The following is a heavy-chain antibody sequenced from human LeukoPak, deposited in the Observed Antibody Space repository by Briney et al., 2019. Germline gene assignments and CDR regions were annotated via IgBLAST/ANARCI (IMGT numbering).Heavy chain of an antibody. Sequence: PGGSLRLSCAASGFTFSSYEMNWVRQAPGKGLEWVSYISSSGSTIYYADSVKGRFTISRDNAKNSLYLRMNSLRAEDTAVYYCARDYGSGSYYQSYYYYGMGVWGKGTTVTVSS. V-gene: IGHV3-48*03. CDR3: ARDYGSGSYYQSYYYYGMGV. CDR1: GFTFSSYE. J-gene: IGHJ6*04. CDR2: ISSSGSTI. D-gene: IGHD3-10*01.